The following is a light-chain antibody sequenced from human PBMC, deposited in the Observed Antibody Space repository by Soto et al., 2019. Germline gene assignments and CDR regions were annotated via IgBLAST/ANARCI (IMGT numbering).Light chain of an antibody. J-gene: IGKJ1*01. CDR1: QTINNW. Sequence: DIPMTQSPSTLSASVGDGVTITCRASQTINNWLAWYQQKAGKAPKLLIFDASSLHSGVPSRFSGSGSGTEFTLTISSLQPDDFATYYCQQYNSYSPTFGQGTKVEI. V-gene: IGKV1-5*01. CDR2: DAS. CDR3: QQYNSYSPT.